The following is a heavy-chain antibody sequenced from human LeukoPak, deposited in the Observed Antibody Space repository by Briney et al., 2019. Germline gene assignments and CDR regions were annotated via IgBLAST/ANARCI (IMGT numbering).Heavy chain of an antibody. CDR3: AKAGLSYYYDSSGYYYVDY. V-gene: IGHV1-46*01. CDR2: INPSGGST. CDR1: GYTFTSYY. D-gene: IGHD3-22*01. J-gene: IGHJ4*02. Sequence: GAPVKVSCKASGYTFTSYYMHWVRQAPGQGLEWMGIINPSGGSTSYAQKFQGRVTMTRDTSTSTVYMELSSLRSEDTAVYYCAKAGLSYYYDSSGYYYVDYWGQGTLVTVSS.